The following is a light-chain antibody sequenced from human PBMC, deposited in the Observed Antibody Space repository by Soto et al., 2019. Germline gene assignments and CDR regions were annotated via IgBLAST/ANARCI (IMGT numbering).Light chain of an antibody. CDR1: QTVSNN. CDR3: QQYNKWPLT. CDR2: FAS. Sequence: EIVMTQSPATLSVSPGEKATLSCRASQTVSNNLAGYQQKPGQAPRLLIYFASTRATGIPAWFSGSGSGTEFTLTISSLQSEDFAVYYCQQYNKWPLTFGGGTKVETK. J-gene: IGKJ4*01. V-gene: IGKV3-15*01.